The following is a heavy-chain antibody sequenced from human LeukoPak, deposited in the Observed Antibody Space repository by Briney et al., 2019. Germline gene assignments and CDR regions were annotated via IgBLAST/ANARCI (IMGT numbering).Heavy chain of an antibody. V-gene: IGHV4-4*07. CDR3: ARDYKWLRPFGGEIGYNYYYYMDV. Sequence: PSETLSLTSTLPGGFISNYYWSWIRQPPGKGLEWIGRIYTSGSTNYNPSLKSRVTMSVDTSKNQFSLKLTSVTAADTAVYYCARDYKWLRPFGGEIGYNYYYYMDVWGKGTTVTVSS. J-gene: IGHJ6*03. CDR2: IYTSGST. CDR1: GGFISNYY. D-gene: IGHD5-12*01.